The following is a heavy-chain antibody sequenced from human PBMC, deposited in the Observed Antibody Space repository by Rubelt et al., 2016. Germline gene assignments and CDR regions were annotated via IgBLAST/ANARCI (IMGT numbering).Heavy chain of an antibody. V-gene: IGHV3-7*03. D-gene: IGHD6-13*01. Sequence: VRQAPGKGLEWVANIKQDGSEKYYVDSVKGRFTISRDNAKNSLYLQMNSLRAEDTALYYCAKDIRRSSWYGVWYYYGMDVWGQGTTVTVSS. CDR2: IKQDGSEK. CDR3: AKDIRRSSWYGVWYYYGMDV. J-gene: IGHJ6*02.